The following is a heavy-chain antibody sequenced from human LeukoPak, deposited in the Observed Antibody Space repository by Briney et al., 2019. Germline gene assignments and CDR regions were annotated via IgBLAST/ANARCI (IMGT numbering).Heavy chain of an antibody. V-gene: IGHV1-69*13. CDR3: ARAQPPHLSTVVVAATSWFDP. J-gene: IGHJ5*02. CDR1: GGTFSSYA. D-gene: IGHD2-15*01. CDR2: IIPIFGTA. Sequence: ASVKVSCKASGGTFSSYAISWVRQAPGQGLEWMGGIIPIFGTANYAQKFQGRVTITADESTSTAYMELSSLRSEDTAVYYCARAQPPHLSTVVVAATSWFDPWGQGTLVTVSS.